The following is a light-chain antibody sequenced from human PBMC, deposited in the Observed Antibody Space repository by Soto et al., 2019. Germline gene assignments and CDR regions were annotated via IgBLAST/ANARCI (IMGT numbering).Light chain of an antibody. V-gene: IGKV3-15*01. J-gene: IGKJ5*01. CDR1: QSISSN. CDR2: RTS. CDR3: QQYYSYPPIT. Sequence: ETVMTQSPATLSVSPGERATLPCRAGQSISSNLAWYQQKPGQAPRLLMFRTSTRATGVPARFSGSGSGTDFTLTISRLEPEDFAVYYCQQYYSYPPITFGQGTRLEIK.